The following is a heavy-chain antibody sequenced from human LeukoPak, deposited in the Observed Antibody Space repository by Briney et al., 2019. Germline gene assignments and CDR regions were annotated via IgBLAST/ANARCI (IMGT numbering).Heavy chain of an antibody. V-gene: IGHV1-3*01. D-gene: IGHD2-2*01. J-gene: IGHJ4*02. Sequence: ASVKVSCKASGYTFINYAMHWVRQAPGERLEWMGWINAGSGNTKYSQRFQDRVTITRDTSASTAYMELSSLRSEDTAVYYCARHPPDIVVVPAAPHFDYWGQGTLVTVSS. CDR1: GYTFINYA. CDR3: ARHPPDIVVVPAAPHFDY. CDR2: INAGSGNT.